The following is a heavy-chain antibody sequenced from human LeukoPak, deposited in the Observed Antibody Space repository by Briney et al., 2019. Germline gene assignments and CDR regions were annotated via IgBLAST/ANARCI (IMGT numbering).Heavy chain of an antibody. Sequence: PGGSLRLSCVASGFPFSAYAMSWVRQAPGKGLEWVSGIRGGGETTYYAESVKGRFIIQRDNSKNTLYLQMSSLRAEDTALYYCAKDLSSGTGRGFDYWGQGTLVTVSS. V-gene: IGHV3-23*01. D-gene: IGHD3/OR15-3a*01. J-gene: IGHJ4*02. CDR2: IRGGGETT. CDR3: AKDLSSGTGRGFDY. CDR1: GFPFSAYA.